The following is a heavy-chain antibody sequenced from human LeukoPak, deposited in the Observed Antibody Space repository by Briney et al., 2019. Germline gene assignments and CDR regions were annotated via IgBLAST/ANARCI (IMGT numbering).Heavy chain of an antibody. CDR2: MNPNSGNT. D-gene: IGHD3-3*01. V-gene: IGHV1-8*03. CDR1: GYTFSNYE. Sequence: ASVKVSCKASGYTFSNYEINWVRQATGQGLEWMGWMNPNSGNTGYAQKFQSRVTITRDTSISTAYMELSSLRSEDTAVYYCARGYDFWSGHSSLFDYWGQGTLVTVSS. J-gene: IGHJ4*02. CDR3: ARGYDFWSGHSSLFDY.